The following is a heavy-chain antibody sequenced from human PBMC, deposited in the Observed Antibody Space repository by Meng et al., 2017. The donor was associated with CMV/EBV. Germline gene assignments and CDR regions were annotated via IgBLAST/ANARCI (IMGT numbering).Heavy chain of an antibody. J-gene: IGHJ4*02. CDR2: INHSGST. V-gene: IGHV4-34*01. CDR3: ARGRGSNDY. CDR1: GGSFSGYY. D-gene: IGHD3-10*01. Sequence: GSLRLSCAVYGGSFSGYYWSWIRQPPGKGLEWIGEINHSGSTNYNPSLKSRVTISVDTSKNQFSLKLSSVTAADTAVYYCARGRGSNDYWGQGTLVTVS.